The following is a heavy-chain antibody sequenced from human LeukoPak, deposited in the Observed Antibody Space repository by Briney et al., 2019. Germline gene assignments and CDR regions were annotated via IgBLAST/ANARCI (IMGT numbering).Heavy chain of an antibody. D-gene: IGHD1-1*01. CDR3: AKLAKLGKAHYFDY. J-gene: IGHJ4*02. CDR2: ISVTGRI. Sequence: PSETLSLTCTVSGGSISGDYWSWIRQPPGKGLDFIGYISVTGRIDYNPSLKSRVTISADTSKNQFSLKVNSVTAADTALYYCAKLAKLGKAHYFDYWGQGTPVTVSS. CDR1: GGSISGDY. V-gene: IGHV4-59*12.